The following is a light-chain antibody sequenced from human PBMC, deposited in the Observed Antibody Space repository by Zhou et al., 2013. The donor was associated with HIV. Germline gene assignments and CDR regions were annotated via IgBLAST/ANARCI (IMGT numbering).Light chain of an antibody. CDR2: GAS. V-gene: IGKV3-20*01. CDR1: QSVSIN. J-gene: IGKJ4*01. CDR3: QQYVL. Sequence: VLTQSPATLSLSPGDSATLSCRASQSVSINLAWYQQKPGQAPRLLIYGASNRATGIPDRFSGSASGTDFTLTISRLEPEDFAVYFCQQYVLFGGGTKVEIK.